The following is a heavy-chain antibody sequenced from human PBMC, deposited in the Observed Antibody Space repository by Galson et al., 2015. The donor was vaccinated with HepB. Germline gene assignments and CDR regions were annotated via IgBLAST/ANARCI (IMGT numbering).Heavy chain of an antibody. V-gene: IGHV3-33*05. Sequence: SLRLSCAASGFIFSNYGMHWVRQAPGKGLEWVAVISYDGRNIHYADSVKGRFTISRDNSKNTLYLQMNSLRPEDTAVYYCARDRRVQVSPMRLVITYYFDYWGQGTLVTVSS. CDR2: ISYDGRNI. CDR3: ARDRRVQVSPMRLVITYYFDY. J-gene: IGHJ4*02. CDR1: GFIFSNYG. D-gene: IGHD3-22*01.